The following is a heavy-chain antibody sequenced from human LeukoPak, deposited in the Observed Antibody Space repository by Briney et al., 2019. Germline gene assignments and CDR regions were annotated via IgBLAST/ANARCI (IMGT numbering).Heavy chain of an antibody. D-gene: IGHD1-26*01. Sequence: GGSLRLSCAASGITVSSNYMNWVRQAPGKGLEWVSLIYSGGNTYYADSVKGRFTISRDNSKNTLYLQMNSLRAEDTAMYYCARQWVGLYYFDSWGQGTLVTVSS. J-gene: IGHJ4*02. CDR3: ARQWVGLYYFDS. CDR1: GITVSSNY. CDR2: IYSGGNT. V-gene: IGHV3-53*01.